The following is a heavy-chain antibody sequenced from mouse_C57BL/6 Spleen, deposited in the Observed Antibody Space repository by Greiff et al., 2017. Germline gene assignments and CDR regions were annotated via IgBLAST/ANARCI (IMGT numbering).Heavy chain of an antibody. CDR1: GYTFTDYE. CDR3: TRWYSNDYAMDY. J-gene: IGHJ4*01. Sequence: QVQLQQSGAELVRPGASVTLSCKASGYTFTDYEMHWVKQTPVHGLEWIGAIDPGTGGTAYNQKFKGKAILTADKSSSTAYMELRNLASEDSAVYFCTRWYSNDYAMDYWGQGTSVTVSS. D-gene: IGHD2-5*01. CDR2: IDPGTGGT. V-gene: IGHV1-15*01.